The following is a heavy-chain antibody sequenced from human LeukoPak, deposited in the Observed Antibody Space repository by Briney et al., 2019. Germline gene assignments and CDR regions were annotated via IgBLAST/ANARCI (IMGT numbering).Heavy chain of an antibody. CDR2: IYTSGST. CDR3: ARDVVAAAGTWDY. V-gene: IGHV4-4*07. Sequence: PSETLSLTCTVSGDFISSFYWSWIRQPAGKGLEWIGRIYTSGSTNYNPSLKSRVTMSLDTSKNHFSLKLSSVTAADTAVYYCARDVVAAAGTWDYWGRGTLVTVSS. CDR1: GDFISSFY. J-gene: IGHJ4*02. D-gene: IGHD6-13*01.